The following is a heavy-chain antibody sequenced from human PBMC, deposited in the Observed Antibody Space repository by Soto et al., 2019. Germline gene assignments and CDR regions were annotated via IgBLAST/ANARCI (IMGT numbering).Heavy chain of an antibody. Sequence: EVQLVESGGGLVQGGGSLRHSCAASGFSFSSYWMHWVRQAPGKGLVWVSRIKTDGSTTNYADSVKGRFTVSRDNAENTLYLQMTSLRTEDTAVYYCARVGQGAWYFDLWGRGTLVTVSS. D-gene: IGHD1-26*01. CDR2: IKTDGSTT. J-gene: IGHJ2*01. CDR1: GFSFSSYW. V-gene: IGHV3-74*01. CDR3: ARVGQGAWYFDL.